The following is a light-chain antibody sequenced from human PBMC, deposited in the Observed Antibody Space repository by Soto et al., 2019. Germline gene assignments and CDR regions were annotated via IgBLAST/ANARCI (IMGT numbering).Light chain of an antibody. CDR2: GNS. CDR3: QSYDSSLSGVV. Sequence: QAVVTQTPSVSGAPGQRVTISCTGSSSNIGAGYDVHWYKQLPGTAPKLLIYGNSNRPSGVPDRFSGSKSGTSASLAITGLQAVDEADYYCQSYDSSLSGVVFGGGTKLTVL. J-gene: IGLJ2*01. CDR1: SSNIGAGYD. V-gene: IGLV1-40*01.